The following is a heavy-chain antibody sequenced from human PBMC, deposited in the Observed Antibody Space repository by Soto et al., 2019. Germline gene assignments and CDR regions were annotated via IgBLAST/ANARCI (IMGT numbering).Heavy chain of an antibody. CDR1: GGSLSSYY. Sequence: TSETLSLTCTVSGGSLSSYYLSLIPPPPGKGLEWIGYIYYSGSTNYNPSLKSRVTISVDTSKNQFSLKLSSVTAADTAVYYCARERPYYYDSSDSDAFDIWGQGTMVTVSS. V-gene: IGHV4-59*01. J-gene: IGHJ3*02. CDR2: IYYSGST. CDR3: ARERPYYYDSSDSDAFDI. D-gene: IGHD3-22*01.